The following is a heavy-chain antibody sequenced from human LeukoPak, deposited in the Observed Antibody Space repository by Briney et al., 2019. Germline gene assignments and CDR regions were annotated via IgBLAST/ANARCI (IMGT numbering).Heavy chain of an antibody. CDR3: ATSYYYDSSGYPKQGVDY. D-gene: IGHD3-22*01. CDR1: GYSLSELS. Sequence: ASVKVSCKVSGYSLSELSMHWVRLTPGKGLEWMGGFDPEDGETIYAQKFQGRVTMTEDTSTDTAYMELSSLRSEDTAVYYCATSYYYDSSGYPKQGVDYWGQGTLVTVSS. V-gene: IGHV1-24*01. J-gene: IGHJ4*02. CDR2: FDPEDGET.